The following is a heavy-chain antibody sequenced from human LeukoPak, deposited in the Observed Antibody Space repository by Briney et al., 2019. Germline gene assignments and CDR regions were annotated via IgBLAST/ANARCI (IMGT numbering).Heavy chain of an antibody. CDR1: GGSFSGYY. Sequence: SGTLSLTCAVYGGSFSGYYWSWIRQPPGKGLEWIGEINHSGSTNYNPSLKSRVTISVDTSKNQFSLKLSSVTAADTAVYYCARAGVDYDFWSGYYTRARYYFDYWGQGTLVTVSS. V-gene: IGHV4-34*01. CDR3: ARAGVDYDFWSGYYTRARYYFDY. D-gene: IGHD3-3*01. CDR2: INHSGST. J-gene: IGHJ4*02.